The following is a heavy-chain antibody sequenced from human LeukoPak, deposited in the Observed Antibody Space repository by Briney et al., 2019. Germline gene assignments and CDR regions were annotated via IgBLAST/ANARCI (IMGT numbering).Heavy chain of an antibody. CDR2: ISGSGLNA. Sequence: PGGSLRLSCAASGFTFSNTAMSWVRQAPGKGLEWLSIISGSGLNAYYADSVKGRFTISRDNSKSTLFLQMNSLRAEDTAVYYCARVLRYCSGGNCYSGGLGYMDVWGKGTTVTISS. CDR1: GFTFSNTA. D-gene: IGHD2-15*01. J-gene: IGHJ6*03. V-gene: IGHV3-23*01. CDR3: ARVLRYCSGGNCYSGGLGYMDV.